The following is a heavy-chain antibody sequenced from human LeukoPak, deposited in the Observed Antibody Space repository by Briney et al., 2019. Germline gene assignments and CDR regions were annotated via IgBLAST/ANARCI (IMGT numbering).Heavy chain of an antibody. Sequence: ASVKVSCKASGYTFTGYYMHWVRQAPGQGLEWMGWINPNSGGTNYAQKFQGRVTMTRDTSISTAYMELSRLRSDDTAVYYCAREVATGGLVPDDYWGQGTLDTVSS. V-gene: IGHV1-2*02. CDR3: AREVATGGLVPDDY. CDR1: GYTFTGYY. CDR2: INPNSGGT. J-gene: IGHJ4*02. D-gene: IGHD6-6*01.